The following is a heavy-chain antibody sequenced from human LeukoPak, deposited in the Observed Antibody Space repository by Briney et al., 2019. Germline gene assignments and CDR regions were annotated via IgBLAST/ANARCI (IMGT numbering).Heavy chain of an antibody. CDR1: GYTFTSYG. D-gene: IGHD3-9*01. J-gene: IGHJ6*02. CDR3: ARARGLSYDISTTYPYGMDV. CDR2: ISAYNGNT. Sequence: GASVKVSCKASGYTFTSYGISWVRQAPGQGLEWMGWISAYNGNTNYAQKLQGRVTMTTDTSTSTAYMELRSLRSDDTAVYYCARARGLSYDISTTYPYGMDVWGQGTTVTVSS. V-gene: IGHV1-18*01.